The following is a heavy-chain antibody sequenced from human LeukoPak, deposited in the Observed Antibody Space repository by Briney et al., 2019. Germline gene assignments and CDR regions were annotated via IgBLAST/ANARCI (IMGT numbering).Heavy chain of an antibody. CDR2: ISSSSSYI. V-gene: IGHV3-21*01. CDR1: GFTFSSYS. D-gene: IGHD3-10*01. J-gene: IGHJ6*02. Sequence: GGSLRLSCAASGFTFSSYSMDWVRQAPGKGLEWVSSISSSSSYIYYADSVKGRFTISRDTAKNSLYLQMNSLRAEDTAVYYCARASMVRGVINNAYYYYGMDVWGQGTTVTVSS. CDR3: ARASMVRGVINNAYYYYGMDV.